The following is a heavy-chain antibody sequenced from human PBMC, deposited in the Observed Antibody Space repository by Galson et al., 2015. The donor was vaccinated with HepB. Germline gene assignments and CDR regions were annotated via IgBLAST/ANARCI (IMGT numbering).Heavy chain of an antibody. V-gene: IGHV3-30*04. J-gene: IGHJ4*02. CDR2: ISYDGSNK. CDR1: GFTFSSYA. CDR3: ARVLMRLLWFGELSHPLVY. D-gene: IGHD3-10*01. Sequence: SLRLSCAASGFTFSSYAMHWVRQAPGKGLEWVAVISYDGSNKYYADSVKGRFTISRDNSKNTLYLQMNSLRAEDTAVYYCARVLMRLLWFGELSHPLVYWGQGTLVTVSS.